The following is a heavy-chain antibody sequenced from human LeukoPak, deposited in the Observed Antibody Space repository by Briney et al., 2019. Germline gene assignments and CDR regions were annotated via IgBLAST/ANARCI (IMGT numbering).Heavy chain of an antibody. D-gene: IGHD2-15*01. V-gene: IGHV3-23*01. Sequence: PGGSLRLSCAASGFTFTSYDMNWVRQAPGKGLEWISVINMSGDNSHYADSVRGRFTISRDNSKNTLFLQMNSLRAEDTAVYYCARRGLPVPLYFFDYWGQGTLVAVSS. CDR1: GFTFTSYD. J-gene: IGHJ4*02. CDR2: INMSGDNS. CDR3: ARRGLPVPLYFFDY.